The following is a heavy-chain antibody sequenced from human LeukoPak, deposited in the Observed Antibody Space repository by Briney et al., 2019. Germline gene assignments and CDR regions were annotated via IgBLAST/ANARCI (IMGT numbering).Heavy chain of an antibody. D-gene: IGHD4-17*01. Sequence: PGRSLRLSCTASGFTFGDYAMSWVRQAPGKGLEWVSFIRSKAHGGTTEYAASVKGRFSISRDDSKSIAYLQMNSLKTEDTAVYYCTNYDYGDSNTFDIWGQGTIVTVSS. CDR2: IRSKAHGGTT. V-gene: IGHV3-49*04. CDR1: GFTFGDYA. CDR3: TNYDYGDSNTFDI. J-gene: IGHJ3*02.